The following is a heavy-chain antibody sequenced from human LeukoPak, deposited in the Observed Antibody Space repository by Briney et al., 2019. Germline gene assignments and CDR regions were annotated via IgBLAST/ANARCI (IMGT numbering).Heavy chain of an antibody. D-gene: IGHD6-19*01. J-gene: IGHJ4*02. CDR2: ISWNSGII. CDR3: AKDHGSGFYYFDY. CDR1: GFNFDDYA. Sequence: GGSLRLSCAASGFNFDDYAMHWVRQAPGKGLERVSGISWNSGIIGYADSVKGRFTISRDNAKNSLYLQMNSLRAEDTAFYYCAKDHGSGFYYFDYWGQGTLVTVSS. V-gene: IGHV3-9*01.